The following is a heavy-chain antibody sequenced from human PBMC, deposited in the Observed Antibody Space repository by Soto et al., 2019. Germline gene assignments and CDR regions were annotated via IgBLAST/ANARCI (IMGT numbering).Heavy chain of an antibody. CDR3: ARGGASVTTPFDY. Sequence: QVQLVESGGGLVKPGGSLRLSCAASGFAFSDPYMSWIRQAPGKGLEWISYISSSGSTIYYADSVKGRFIISRDNAKKSLYLQMDSLTADDTAVYYCARGGASVTTPFDYWGQGTQVTVSS. J-gene: IGHJ4*02. D-gene: IGHD4-17*01. CDR1: GFAFSDPY. V-gene: IGHV3-11*01. CDR2: ISSSGSTI.